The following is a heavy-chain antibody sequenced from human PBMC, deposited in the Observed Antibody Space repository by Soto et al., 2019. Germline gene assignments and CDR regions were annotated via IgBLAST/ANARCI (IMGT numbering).Heavy chain of an antibody. Sequence: QVQLQESGPGLVKPSQTLSLTCAISGDSVSSNSAAWNWIRQSPSRGLEWLGRTYYRSRWYNDYAVPERSRITVNADTSKNQFSLQLTSVTPEDTAVYYCAGTTSYQWYYMDVWGKGTTVTVSS. CDR1: GDSVSSNSAA. CDR3: AGTTSYQWYYMDV. CDR2: TYYRSRWYN. J-gene: IGHJ6*03. V-gene: IGHV6-1*01. D-gene: IGHD1-7*01.